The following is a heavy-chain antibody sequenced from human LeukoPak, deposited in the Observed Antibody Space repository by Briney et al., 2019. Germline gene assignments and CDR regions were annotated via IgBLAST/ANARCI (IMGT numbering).Heavy chain of an antibody. J-gene: IGHJ6*02. CDR2: ISSSGSTI. D-gene: IGHD2-2*01. CDR3: ARDLVGYCSSTRCYNYYYGMDV. CDR1: GFTFSDYY. V-gene: IGHV3-11*01. Sequence: GGSLRLSCAASGFTFSDYYMSWIRQAPGKGLEWVSYISSSGSTIYYADSVKGRFTISRGNAKNSLYLQMNSLRAEDTAVYYCARDLVGYCSSTRCYNYYYGMDVWGQGTTVTVSS.